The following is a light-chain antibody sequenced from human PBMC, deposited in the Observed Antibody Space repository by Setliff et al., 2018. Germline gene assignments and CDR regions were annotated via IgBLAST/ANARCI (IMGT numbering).Light chain of an antibody. V-gene: IGLV2-8*01. CDR3: SSYAGSNNPYV. CDR1: SSDVGGYNY. J-gene: IGLJ1*01. CDR2: EVS. Sequence: QSALSQPPSASGSPGQSVTISCTGTSSDVGGYNYVSWYQQHPGKAPKLMIYEVSKRPSGVPDRFSGSKSGNTASLTVFGLQAEDEADYYCSSYAGSNNPYVFGTGTRSP.